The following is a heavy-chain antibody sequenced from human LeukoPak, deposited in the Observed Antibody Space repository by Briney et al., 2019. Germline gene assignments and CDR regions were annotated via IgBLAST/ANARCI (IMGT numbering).Heavy chain of an antibody. CDR1: GYTFTSYD. D-gene: IGHD3-22*01. CDR2: MNPNSGNT. J-gene: IGHJ5*02. CDR3: ARWAWYDSSGIAFDP. Sequence: ASLKVSCKASGYTFTSYDINWVRQATGQWLEWMGWMNPNSGNTGYAQKFQGRVTITRNTSISTAYMELSSLRSEDTAVYYCARWAWYDSSGIAFDPWGQGTLVTVSS. V-gene: IGHV1-8*03.